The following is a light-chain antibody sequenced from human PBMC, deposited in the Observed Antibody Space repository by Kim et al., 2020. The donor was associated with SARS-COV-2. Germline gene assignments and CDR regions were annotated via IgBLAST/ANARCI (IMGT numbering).Light chain of an antibody. J-gene: IGKJ1*01. CDR3: QQSYRTPWT. V-gene: IGKV1-39*01. Sequence: DIQMTQSPSSLSASVGDRVTITCRASQSITTYLNWFQHKPGKAPKLLIYAASTLHSGVPSRFSGSGSGTDFTLTISSLQPEDFATYYCQQSYRTPWTFGQGTKVDIK. CDR2: AAS. CDR1: QSITTY.